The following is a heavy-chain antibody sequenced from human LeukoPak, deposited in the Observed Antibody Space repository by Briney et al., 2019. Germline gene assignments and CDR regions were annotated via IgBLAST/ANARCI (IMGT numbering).Heavy chain of an antibody. CDR1: GFTFSSYS. CDR2: ISSSSSYI. V-gene: IGHV3-21*01. CDR3: ARDHANYDFWSGYYDYYYYYGMDV. J-gene: IGHJ6*02. D-gene: IGHD3-3*01. Sequence: GSLRLSCSASGFTFSSYSMNWVRQAPGKGLEWVSSISSSSSYIYYADSVKGRFTISRDNAKNSLYLQMNSLRAADTAVYYCARDHANYDFWSGYYDYYYYYGMDVWGQGTTVTVSS.